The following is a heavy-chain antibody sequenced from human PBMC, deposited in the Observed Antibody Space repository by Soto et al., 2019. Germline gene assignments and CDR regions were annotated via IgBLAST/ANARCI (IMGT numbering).Heavy chain of an antibody. CDR2: IIPMFGTA. V-gene: IGHV1-69*06. D-gene: IGHD2-15*01. CDR3: ARRPSRYCSGGGCYSGDYYGLDV. Sequence: QVQLLQSGAEVKRPGSSVRVSCKASGGTFSTNGINWVRQAPGQGLEWMGGIIPMFGTANYAQKFQGRVTSTADKSTSTVYMDLSSLRSEDTATYYCARRPSRYCSGGGCYSGDYYGLDVWGQGTTVTVSS. CDR1: GGTFSTNG. J-gene: IGHJ6*02.